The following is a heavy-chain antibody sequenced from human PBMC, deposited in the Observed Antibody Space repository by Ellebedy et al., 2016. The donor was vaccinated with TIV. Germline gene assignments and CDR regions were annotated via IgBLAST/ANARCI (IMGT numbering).Heavy chain of an antibody. CDR3: ARHSVFFYDSSGFPYWFET. J-gene: IGHJ5*02. CDR2: IYYDGRT. D-gene: IGHD3-22*01. V-gene: IGHV4-39*01. CDR1: GGSISGSSYF. Sequence: SETLSLTCTVSGGSISGSSYFWGWIRQPPGKGLEWIGSIYYDGRTHYNPSLKSRVTVDVDTSKNQFSLKLNSVTAADTAVFYCARHSVFFYDSSGFPYWFETWGQGTLVTVPS.